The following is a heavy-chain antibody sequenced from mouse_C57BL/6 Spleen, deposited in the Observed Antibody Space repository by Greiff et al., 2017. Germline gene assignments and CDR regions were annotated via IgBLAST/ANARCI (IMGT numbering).Heavy chain of an antibody. J-gene: IGHJ4*01. CDR3: AINAYHGDAMDY. V-gene: IGHV1-74*01. CDR2: IHPSDSDT. Sequence: QVQLQQPGAELVKPGASVKVSCKASGYTFTSYWKHWVKQRPGQGLEWIGRIHPSDSDTNYNQKFKGKATLTVDKSSSTAYMQLISLTSEDSAVYYCAINAYHGDAMDYWGQGTSVTVSS. CDR1: GYTFTSYW.